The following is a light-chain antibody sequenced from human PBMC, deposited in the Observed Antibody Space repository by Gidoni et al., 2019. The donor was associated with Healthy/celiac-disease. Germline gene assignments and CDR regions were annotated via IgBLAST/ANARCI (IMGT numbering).Light chain of an antibody. CDR1: QSVSRC. J-gene: IGKJ5*01. Sequence: EIVLTLSPAPLSLSPGERAPLSCRASQSVSRCLAWDQQKPGQAPRLLIYDASNRATGIPARFSGSGSGTDFTLTISSLEPEDFAVYYCQQRGHWPPTFGQGTRLEIK. V-gene: IGKV3-11*01. CDR2: DAS. CDR3: QQRGHWPPT.